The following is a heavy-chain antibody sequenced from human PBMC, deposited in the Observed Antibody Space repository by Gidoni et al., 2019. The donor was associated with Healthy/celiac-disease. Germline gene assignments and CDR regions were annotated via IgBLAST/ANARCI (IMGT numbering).Heavy chain of an antibody. J-gene: IGHJ4*02. CDR3: ATDLDYYDSSGYYQGY. Sequence: QVQLVQSGAEVKKPGASVKVSCKVSGYPLTELSMHWVRQAPGKGLEWMGGFDPEDGETIYAQKFQGRVTMTEDTSTDTAYMELSSLRSEDTAVYYCATDLDYYDSSGYYQGYWGQGTLVTVSS. D-gene: IGHD3-22*01. CDR2: FDPEDGET. V-gene: IGHV1-24*01. CDR1: GYPLTELS.